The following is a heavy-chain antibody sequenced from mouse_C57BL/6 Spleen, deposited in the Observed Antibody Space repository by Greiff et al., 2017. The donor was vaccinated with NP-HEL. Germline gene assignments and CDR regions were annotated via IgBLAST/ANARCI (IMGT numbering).Heavy chain of an antibody. CDR2: IYPRSGNT. J-gene: IGHJ3*01. CDR1: GYTFTSYG. Sequence: QVQLKESGAELARPGASVKLSCKASGYTFTSYGISWVKQRTGQGLEWIGEIYPRSGNTYYNEKFKGKATLTADKSSSTAYMELRSLTPEDSAVYFCARSVDGGFAYWGQGTLVTVSA. D-gene: IGHD1-1*02. V-gene: IGHV1-81*01. CDR3: ARSVDGGFAY.